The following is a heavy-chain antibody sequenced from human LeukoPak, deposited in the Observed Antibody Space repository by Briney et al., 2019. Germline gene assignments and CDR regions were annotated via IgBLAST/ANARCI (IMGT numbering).Heavy chain of an antibody. CDR3: ARERGSYSFDC. CDR2: IKQGGSEM. J-gene: IGHJ4*02. V-gene: IGHV3-7*01. D-gene: IGHD3-16*01. CDR1: GFTFSSYW. Sequence: GGSLRLSCAASGFTFSSYWMSWVRQAPGKGLEWVANIKQGGSEMYYVDSVKGRFTISRDNAKNSLYLQMNSLRAEDTAVYYCARERGSYSFDCWGQGTLVTVSS.